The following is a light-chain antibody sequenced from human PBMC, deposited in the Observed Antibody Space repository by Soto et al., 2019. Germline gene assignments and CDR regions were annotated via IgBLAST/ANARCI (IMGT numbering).Light chain of an antibody. CDR1: QSIATY. CDR3: QQSYGPPFT. J-gene: IGKJ4*01. V-gene: IGKV1-39*01. CDR2: TAS. Sequence: DIQMTQSPSSLSASVGDRVTITCRASQSIATYLNWYQQKPGKAPVLLIYTASNLKSGVPSRFSGSGSGTDFTLHISGLQSEDFATYYCQQSYGPPFTFGGGAKVEIK.